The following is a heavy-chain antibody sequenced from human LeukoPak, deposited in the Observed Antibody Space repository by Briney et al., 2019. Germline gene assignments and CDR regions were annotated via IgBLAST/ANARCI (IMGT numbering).Heavy chain of an antibody. J-gene: IGHJ3*02. V-gene: IGHV4-59*03. CDR1: GGSISSYY. D-gene: IGHD6-13*01. Sequence: PSETLSLTCTVSGGSISSYYWNWIRQPPGKGLEWIGYIYYGGSTNYNPSLKSRVTISVDTSKNQFSLKLSSVTAADTAAYYCANSRWYNAFDIWGQGTMVTVSS. CDR2: IYYGGST. CDR3: ANSRWYNAFDI.